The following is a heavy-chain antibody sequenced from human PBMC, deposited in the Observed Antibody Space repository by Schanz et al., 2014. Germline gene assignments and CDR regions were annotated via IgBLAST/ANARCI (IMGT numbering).Heavy chain of an antibody. CDR3: ARDHTTESYYSAGPPIDY. J-gene: IGHJ4*02. D-gene: IGHD1-26*01. Sequence: QVQLVESGGGVVQPGRSLRLSCAASGFTFSSYGMHWVRQAPGKGLEWVAVIWYDGSNKDYADSVKGRFTISRDKSKNTLFLQMNSLRAEDTAVYYCARDHTTESYYSAGPPIDYWGQGTLLTVSS. CDR1: GFTFSSYG. V-gene: IGHV3-33*01. CDR2: IWYDGSNK.